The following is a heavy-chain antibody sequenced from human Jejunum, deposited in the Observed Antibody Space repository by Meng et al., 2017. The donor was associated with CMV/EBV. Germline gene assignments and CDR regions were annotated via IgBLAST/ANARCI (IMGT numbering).Heavy chain of an antibody. V-gene: IGHV1-8*01. CDR2: MNPSRGIT. Sequence: QVQLVQSGAEVKKPGAPVKVSCKASGYTFTRLDINWVRQATGQGPEWMGWMNPSRGITTYAQKFQGRVTMTRDTSIDTAYMELTSLKSEDTAIYYCARGIEAGLDYWGQGTLVTVSS. J-gene: IGHJ4*02. D-gene: IGHD5-12*01. CDR3: ARGIEAGLDY. CDR1: GYTFTRLD.